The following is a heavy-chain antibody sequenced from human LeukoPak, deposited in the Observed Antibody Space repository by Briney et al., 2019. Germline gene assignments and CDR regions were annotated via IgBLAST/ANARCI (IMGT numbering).Heavy chain of an antibody. J-gene: IGHJ3*02. CDR3: ARASSSTSCRDAFDI. Sequence: SSETLSLTCTVSGGSISSGDYYWSWIRQPPGKGLEWIGYIYYSGSTYYNPSLKSRVTISVDTSKNQFSLKLSSVTAADTAVYYCARASSSTSCRDAFDIWGQGTMVTVSS. V-gene: IGHV4-30-4*08. CDR1: GGSISSGDYY. CDR2: IYYSGST. D-gene: IGHD2-2*01.